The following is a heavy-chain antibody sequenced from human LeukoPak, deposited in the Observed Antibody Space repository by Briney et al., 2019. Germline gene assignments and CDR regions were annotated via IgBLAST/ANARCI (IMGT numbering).Heavy chain of an antibody. CDR1: GFTFTTYG. J-gene: IGHJ4*02. V-gene: IGHV3-23*01. CDR2: IGGSGTRT. Sequence: GGTLRLSCSASGFTFTTYGMNWVRQAPGKGLEWVSGIGGSGTRTYYADSVKGRFVISRDNSKNTVYLQMNSLRVDDTARYYCAQDGAWLRFDHWGQGTLVTVSS. CDR3: AQDGAWLRFDH. D-gene: IGHD5-12*01.